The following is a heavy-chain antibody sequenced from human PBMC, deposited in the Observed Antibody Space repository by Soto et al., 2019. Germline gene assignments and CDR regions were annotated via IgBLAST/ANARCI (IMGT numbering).Heavy chain of an antibody. J-gene: IGHJ4*02. V-gene: IGHV4-30-2*01. D-gene: IGHD1-26*01. Sequence: QLQLHESGSGLVKPSQTLSLTCTVSGASITFGGYSWRWIRQTPGKGLEWIGYINHLETTFYNPSFESRLTLSLDRAKNQFSLTLHSMSAADRAVYFCARGCGSDSCDYWGQGMLVTVSS. CDR3: ARGCGSDSCDY. CDR2: INHLETT. CDR1: GASITFGGYS.